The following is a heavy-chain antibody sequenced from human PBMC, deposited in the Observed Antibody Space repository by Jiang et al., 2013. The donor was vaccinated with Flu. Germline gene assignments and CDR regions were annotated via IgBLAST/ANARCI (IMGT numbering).Heavy chain of an antibody. CDR1: VCPSTMATG. Sequence: GLVKPSGTLSSSATSLVCPSTMATGGVGSASPHRGGLEWIGEIFQSGTANYNPSLESRVTMSLDMSQNRFSLTLSSVTAADTAVYYCACNYGLGSYWSHWGQGILVTVSS. CDR2: IFQSGTA. CDR3: ACNYGLGSYWSH. V-gene: IGHV4-4*02. D-gene: IGHD3-10*01. J-gene: IGHJ4*02.